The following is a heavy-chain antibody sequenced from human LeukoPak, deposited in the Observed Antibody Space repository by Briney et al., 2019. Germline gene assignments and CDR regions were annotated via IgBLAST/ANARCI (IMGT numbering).Heavy chain of an antibody. V-gene: IGHV1-46*01. CDR1: GYTFTSNY. CDR3: ATSSSSGQPPAIDY. J-gene: IGHJ4*02. CDR2: IYPRDGST. Sequence: ASVKVSCKASGYTFTSNYIHWVRQAPGQGLEWMGMIYPRDGSTSYAQKFQGRVTMTEDTSTDTAYMELSSLRSEDTAVYYCATSSSSGQPPAIDYWGQGTLVTVSS. D-gene: IGHD6-19*01.